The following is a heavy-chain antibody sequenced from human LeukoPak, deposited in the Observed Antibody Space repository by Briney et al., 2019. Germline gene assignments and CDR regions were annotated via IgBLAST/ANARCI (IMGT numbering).Heavy chain of an antibody. CDR3: AKDSSSSNYYYGLDV. V-gene: IGHV3-30*02. Sequence: PGGSLRLSCAASGFPFSSYGMHWVRQAPGKGLEWVSYISYDGGNKYYADSVKGRFTISRDNSKKTLYLQMNSLRGDDTGMYFCAKDSSSSNYYYGLDVWGQGTTVTVSS. CDR1: GFPFSSYG. J-gene: IGHJ6*02. CDR2: ISYDGGNK. D-gene: IGHD6-13*01.